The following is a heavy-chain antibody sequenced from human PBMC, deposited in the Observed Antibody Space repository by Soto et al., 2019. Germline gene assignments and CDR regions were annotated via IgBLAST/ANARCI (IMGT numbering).Heavy chain of an antibody. J-gene: IGHJ4*02. CDR3: ARSVEWLASFDY. V-gene: IGHV1-8*01. Sequence: VQLVQSGAEGKKPGASVKVSCKAYGYTFTSYDINWVRQATGQGLEWMGWMNPNSGNTGYAQKFQGRVTMTRNTSISTAYMELSSLRSENTAVYYCARSVEWLASFDYWGKGTLVTVSS. CDR2: MNPNSGNT. D-gene: IGHD6-19*01. CDR1: GYTFTSYD.